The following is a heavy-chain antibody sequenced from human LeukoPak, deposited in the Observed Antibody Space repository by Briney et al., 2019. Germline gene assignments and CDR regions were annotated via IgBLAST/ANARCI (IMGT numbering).Heavy chain of an antibody. CDR3: ARDPEGTVTIDY. Sequence: PGGSLRLSCAASGFTFSSYGMSWVRQAPGKGLEWVSSISGSSGTTYYADSVKGRFTVSRDNSKNTVYLQMNSLSPEDTAVYYCARDPEGTVTIDYWGQGTLVTVSS. J-gene: IGHJ4*02. CDR2: ISGSSGTT. CDR1: GFTFSSYG. V-gene: IGHV3-23*01. D-gene: IGHD4-17*01.